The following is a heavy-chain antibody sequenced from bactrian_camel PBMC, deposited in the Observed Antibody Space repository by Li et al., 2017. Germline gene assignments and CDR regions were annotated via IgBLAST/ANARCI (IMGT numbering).Heavy chain of an antibody. D-gene: IGHD2*01. CDR2: LASDGSS. CDR1: AYTPANVR. CDR3: AADGLSGSNYDSVPYFAY. Sequence: HVQLVESGGGSVQAGGSLRLSCAFDAYTPANVRMAWFRQAPGKEREGVASLASDGSSIYANSLKGRFSISKDNAKNTLYLQMNNLKPEDTAMYYCAADGLSGSNYDSVPYFAYSGQGTQVTVS. J-gene: IGHJ6*01. V-gene: IGHV3S53*01.